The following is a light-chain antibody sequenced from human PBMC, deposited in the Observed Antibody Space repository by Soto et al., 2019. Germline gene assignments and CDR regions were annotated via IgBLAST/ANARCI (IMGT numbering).Light chain of an antibody. J-gene: IGKJ1*01. CDR2: GAS. CDR3: QQYGSSPPVWA. V-gene: IGKV3-20*01. Sequence: VLELTRGTVSWSRGECGYMSWRARPSVSSSYLAWYQQKPGQAPRLLIYGASSRATGIPDRFSGSGSGTDFTPNISRLEPEDFAVYYCQQYGSSPPVWACAQGTKVDIK. CDR1: PSVSSSY.